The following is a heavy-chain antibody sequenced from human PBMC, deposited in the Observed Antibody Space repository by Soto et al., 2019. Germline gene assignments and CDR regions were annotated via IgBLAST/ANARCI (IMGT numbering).Heavy chain of an antibody. V-gene: IGHV5-10-1*01. CDR3: ARLDMTTVTTGGY. CDR2: IDPSDSYT. D-gene: IGHD4-17*01. J-gene: IGHJ4*02. CDR1: GCSLTSYW. Sequence: GESLKISGKGSGCSLTSYWISWVRQMTGKGLEWMGRIDPSDSYTNYSPSFQGHVTISADKSISTAYLQWSSLKASDTAMYYCARLDMTTVTTGGYWGQGTLVTVSS.